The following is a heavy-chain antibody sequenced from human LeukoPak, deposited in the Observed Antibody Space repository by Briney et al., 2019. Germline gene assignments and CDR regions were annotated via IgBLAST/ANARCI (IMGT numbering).Heavy chain of an antibody. D-gene: IGHD5-12*01. J-gene: IGHJ4*02. Sequence: ASVKVSCKASGYTFTGYYMHWVRQAPGQGLEWMGWINPNSGGTNYTQKFQGRVTMTRDTSISTAYMELSRLRSDDTAVYYCVREDIVATEPDYWGQGTLVTVSS. CDR2: INPNSGGT. CDR1: GYTFTGYY. V-gene: IGHV1-2*02. CDR3: VREDIVATEPDY.